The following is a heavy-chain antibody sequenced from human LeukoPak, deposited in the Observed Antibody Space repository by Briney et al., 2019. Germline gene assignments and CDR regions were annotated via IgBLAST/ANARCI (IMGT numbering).Heavy chain of an antibody. Sequence: KPSETLSLTCTVSGGSISSYYWSWIRQPPGKGLEWIGYIYYSGSTNYNPSLKSRVTISVDTSKNQFSLKLSSVTAADTAVYYCARGGSYRGVYYYYGMDVWGQGTTVTVSS. CDR1: GGSISSYY. CDR2: IYYSGST. CDR3: ARGGSYRGVYYYYGMDV. D-gene: IGHD1-26*01. V-gene: IGHV4-59*08. J-gene: IGHJ6*02.